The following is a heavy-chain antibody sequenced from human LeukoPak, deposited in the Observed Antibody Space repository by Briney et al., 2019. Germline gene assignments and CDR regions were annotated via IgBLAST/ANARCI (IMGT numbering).Heavy chain of an antibody. J-gene: IGHJ4*02. Sequence: GGSLRLSCAASEFTFSSYNMNWVRQAPGKGLEWVSSISSSSDYIYYADSVKGRFTISRDNAKNSLFLQMNSLRAEDTAVYYCARVLGGSGSYSYFDYWGQGTLVTVSS. D-gene: IGHD3-10*01. V-gene: IGHV3-21*01. CDR1: EFTFSSYN. CDR2: ISSSSDYI. CDR3: ARVLGGSGSYSYFDY.